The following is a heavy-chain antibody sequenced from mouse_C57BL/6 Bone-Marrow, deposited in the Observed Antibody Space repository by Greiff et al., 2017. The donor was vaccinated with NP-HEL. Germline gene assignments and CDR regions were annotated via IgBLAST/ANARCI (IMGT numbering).Heavy chain of an antibody. CDR3: ARHYSNYVAWFAY. Sequence: EVMLVESGGGLVKPGGSLKLSCAASGFTFSDYGMHWVRQAPEKGLEWVAYISSGSSTIYYADTVKGRFTISRDNAKNTLFLQMTSLRSEDTAMYYCARHYSNYVAWFAYWGQGTLVTVSA. V-gene: IGHV5-17*01. J-gene: IGHJ3*01. D-gene: IGHD2-5*01. CDR1: GFTFSDYG. CDR2: ISSGSSTI.